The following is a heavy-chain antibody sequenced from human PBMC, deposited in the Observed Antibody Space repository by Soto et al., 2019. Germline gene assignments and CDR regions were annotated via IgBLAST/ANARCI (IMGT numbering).Heavy chain of an antibody. CDR1: GYSFSSYR. V-gene: IGHV1-18*01. CDR2: ISGHSGNT. J-gene: IGHJ4*02. CDR3: ARGLSARATAY. D-gene: IGHD6-25*01. Sequence: QVQLVQSGPEVKQPGASVKVSCKAFGYSFSSYRITWVRQAPGQGLEWMGWISGHSGNTQYAQKVQGRVSPTTDSSTNTAYMGISRLASADAAVYYCARGLSARATAYWGEASLVTVSS.